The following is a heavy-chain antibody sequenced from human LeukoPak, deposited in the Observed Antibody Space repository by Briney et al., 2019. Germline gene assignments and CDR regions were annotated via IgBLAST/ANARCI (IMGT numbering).Heavy chain of an antibody. CDR2: IFYSGST. D-gene: IGHD2-2*01. J-gene: IGHJ6*02. CDR3: ATSRSRSTHYGMDV. CDR1: GVSISSFY. V-gene: IGHV4-59*01. Sequence: SETLSLTCTVSGVSISSFYWSWIRQPPGKGLEWIGDIFYSGSTNSNPFLKSRVILSVDTSKNQFSLKLTSVTAADTAVYYCATSRSRSTHYGMDVWGQGTTVTVSS.